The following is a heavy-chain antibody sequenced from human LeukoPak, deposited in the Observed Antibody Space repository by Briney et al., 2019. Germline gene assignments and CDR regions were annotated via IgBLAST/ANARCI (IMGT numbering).Heavy chain of an antibody. Sequence: ASVKVSCKASGYTFTGYYMHWVRQAPGQGLEWMGWINHNRGGKNYAQKFQGRVTMTRDKSISTAYMELSRLRSDDTAVYYCARLTVRGVINPFDYWGQGTLVTVSS. J-gene: IGHJ4*02. CDR3: ARLTVRGVINPFDY. D-gene: IGHD3-10*01. V-gene: IGHV1-2*02. CDR1: GYTFTGYY. CDR2: INHNRGGK.